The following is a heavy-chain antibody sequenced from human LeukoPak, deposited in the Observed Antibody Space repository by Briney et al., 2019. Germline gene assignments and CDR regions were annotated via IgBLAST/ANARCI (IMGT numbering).Heavy chain of an antibody. V-gene: IGHV4-34*01. CDR3: ARLADCSGGSCYSEGVDY. D-gene: IGHD2-15*01. CDR2: INHSGST. Sequence: SETLSLTCTVPGGSISGYYWTWIRQPPGKGLEWIGEINHSGSTNYNPSLKSRVTISVDTSKNQFSLKLSSVTAADTAVYYCARLADCSGGSCYSEGVDYWGQGTLVTVSS. CDR1: GGSISGYY. J-gene: IGHJ4*02.